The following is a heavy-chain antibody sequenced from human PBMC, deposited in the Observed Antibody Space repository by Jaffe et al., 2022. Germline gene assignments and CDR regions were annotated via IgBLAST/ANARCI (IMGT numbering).Heavy chain of an antibody. D-gene: IGHD4-17*01. CDR2: IYSGGST. J-gene: IGHJ5*02. Sequence: EVQLVESGGGLVQPGGSLRLSCAASGFTVSSNYMSWVRQAPGKGLEWVSVIYSGGSTYYADSVKGRFTISRDNSKNTLYLQMNSLRAEDTAVYYCARGLSHDYGDYNNWFDPWGQGTLVTVSS. CDR1: GFTVSSNY. V-gene: IGHV3-66*02. CDR3: ARGLSHDYGDYNNWFDP.